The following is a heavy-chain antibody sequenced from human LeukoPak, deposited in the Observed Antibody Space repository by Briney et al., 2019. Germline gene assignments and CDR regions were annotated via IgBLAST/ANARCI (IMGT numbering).Heavy chain of an antibody. CDR1: GGSISSYH. J-gene: IGHJ6*02. CDR2: IYYTGST. V-gene: IGHV4-59*01. D-gene: IGHD3-3*01. Sequence: SETLSLTCTVSGGSISSYHWSWIRQPPGKGLEWIGHIYYTGSTNYNPSLKSRVTISLDTSKNQFSLKLSSVTTADTAVYYCTRSLGVVIHGGMDVWGQGTTVTVSS. CDR3: TRSLGVVIHGGMDV.